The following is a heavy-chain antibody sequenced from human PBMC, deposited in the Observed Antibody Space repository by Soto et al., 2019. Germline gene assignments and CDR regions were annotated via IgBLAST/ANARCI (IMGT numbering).Heavy chain of an antibody. V-gene: IGHV5-51*01. J-gene: IGHJ5*02. Sequence: PGESLKISCKASGYSFDNYWIGWVRQAPGKGLEWMGIIYPGDFDTRYSPSFQGQVTISADNSISTAYLQWSSLKASDTAMYYCARQGSSTSISWFDPWGQGTLVTVSS. CDR2: IYPGDFDT. CDR3: ARQGSSTSISWFDP. CDR1: GYSFDNYW. D-gene: IGHD2-2*01.